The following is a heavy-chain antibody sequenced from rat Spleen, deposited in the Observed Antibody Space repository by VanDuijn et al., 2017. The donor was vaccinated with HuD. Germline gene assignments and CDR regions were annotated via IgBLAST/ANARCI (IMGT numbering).Heavy chain of an antibody. CDR1: GFTFSDYY. CDR2: ISYEGSST. D-gene: IGHD1-1*01. CDR3: AIHKRKFTTSPFFFDY. V-gene: IGHV5-22*01. Sequence: EVQLVESGGGLVQPGRSLKLSCAASGFTFSDYYMAWVRQAPKKGMEWVASISYEGSSTYYGDAVKGRFTIFRANAKSTLYLQMNSLSSEESAPYYCAIHKRKFTTSPFFFDYWGQGVMVTVSS. J-gene: IGHJ2*01.